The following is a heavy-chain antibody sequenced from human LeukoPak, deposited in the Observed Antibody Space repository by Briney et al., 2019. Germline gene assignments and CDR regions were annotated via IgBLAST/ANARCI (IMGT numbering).Heavy chain of an antibody. J-gene: IGHJ3*02. CDR2: INPSGGST. CDR1: GYTFTSYY. V-gene: IGHV1-46*01. CDR3: ARDLVADSSGWRAFDI. Sequence: ASVKVSCEASGYTFTSYYMHWVRQAPGQGLEWMGIINPSGGSTSYAQTFQGRVTMTRDTSTSTVYMELSSLRSEDTAVYYCARDLVADSSGWRAFDIWGRGTMVTVSS. D-gene: IGHD6-19*01.